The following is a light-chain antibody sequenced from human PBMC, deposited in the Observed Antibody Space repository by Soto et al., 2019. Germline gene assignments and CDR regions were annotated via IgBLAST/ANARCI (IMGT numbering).Light chain of an antibody. Sequence: DLVMTPSPDSLAVSMGESSTINCKSSQSVLYSSNNKNYLAWYQQKPGKAPKLLIYKASSLESGVPSRFSGSGSGTEFTLTISSLQPDDFATYYCQQYNSYLWTFGQGTKVDI. J-gene: IGKJ1*01. CDR3: QQYNSYLWT. CDR2: KAS. V-gene: IGKV4-1*01. CDR1: QSVLYSSNNKNY.